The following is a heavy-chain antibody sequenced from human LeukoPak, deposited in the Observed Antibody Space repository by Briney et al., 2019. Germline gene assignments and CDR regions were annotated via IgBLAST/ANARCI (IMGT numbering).Heavy chain of an antibody. CDR1: GGSISSGGYY. Sequence: SETLSLACTVSGGSISSGGYYWSWIRQHPGKGLEWIGYIYYSGSTYYNPSLKSRVTISVDTSKNQFPLKLSSVTAADTAVYYCARAVFSGWYIDYWGQGTLVTVSS. D-gene: IGHD6-19*01. CDR2: IYYSGST. J-gene: IGHJ4*02. CDR3: ARAVFSGWYIDY. V-gene: IGHV4-31*03.